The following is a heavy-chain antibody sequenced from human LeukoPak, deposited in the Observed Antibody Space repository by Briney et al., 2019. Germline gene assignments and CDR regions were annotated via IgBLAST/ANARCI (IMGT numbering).Heavy chain of an antibody. D-gene: IGHD1-26*01. CDR3: TRGSLSGSSRDY. J-gene: IGHJ4*02. CDR2: MNPYTGDT. CDR1: GYTFTVYD. V-gene: IGHV1-8*01. Sequence: GASVRVSCKSSGYTFTVYDINWVRQATGQGLEWMGWMNPYTGDTGYAQNFQGRVTMTRNTSIDTAYMDLRGLRSEDTAVYYCTRGSLSGSSRDYWGQGTLVTVSS.